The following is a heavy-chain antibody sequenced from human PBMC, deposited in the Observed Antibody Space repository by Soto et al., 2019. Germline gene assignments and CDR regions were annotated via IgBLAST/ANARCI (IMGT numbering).Heavy chain of an antibody. V-gene: IGHV3-21*01. J-gene: IGHJ4*02. CDR3: AKECGSGDGFDY. CDR2: ISSSSSFI. CDR1: GFNFSDYS. Sequence: DVQLLESGGGLVKPGGSLRLSCETSGFNFSDYSMNWVRQAPGEGLEWVSFISSSSSFIYYADSVQGRFSVSRDNAGNLMYLEMNSLGVEDTSIYYCAKECGSGDGFDYWGQGALVVGSS. D-gene: IGHD3-10*01.